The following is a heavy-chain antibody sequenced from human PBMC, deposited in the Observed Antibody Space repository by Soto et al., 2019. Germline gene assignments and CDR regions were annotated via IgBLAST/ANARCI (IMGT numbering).Heavy chain of an antibody. V-gene: IGHV3-30*18. CDR1: GFTFSSYG. Sequence: QVQLVESGGGVVQPGRSLRLSCAASGFTFSSYGMHWVRQAPGKGLEWVAVISYDGSNKYYADSVKGRFTISRDNSKNTLYLQMNSLRAEDTAVYYCAKLGTQWLVFNYFDYWGQGTLVTVSS. D-gene: IGHD6-19*01. CDR2: ISYDGSNK. CDR3: AKLGTQWLVFNYFDY. J-gene: IGHJ4*02.